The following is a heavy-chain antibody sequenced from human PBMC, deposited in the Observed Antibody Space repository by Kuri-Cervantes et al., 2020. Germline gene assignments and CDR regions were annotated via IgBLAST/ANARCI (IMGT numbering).Heavy chain of an antibody. CDR3: XREPISYYYXYGMDV. CDR1: GXXXXSXW. V-gene: IGHV3-74*01. CDR2: INXXGSXX. J-gene: IGHJ6*02. Sequence: GGSLRXXXAXXGXXXXSXWXXWVRXXXGKXXXXXXXINXXGSXXXXAAXVXXRFXIXRDNAXXXLYLQMNSLXAEDTAVXYCXREPISYYYXYGMDVWGQGTTVTVSS.